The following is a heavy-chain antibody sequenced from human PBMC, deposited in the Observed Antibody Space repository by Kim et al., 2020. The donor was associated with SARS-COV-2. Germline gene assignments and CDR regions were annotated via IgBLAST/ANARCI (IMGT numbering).Heavy chain of an antibody. CDR1: GYTFTSYA. CDR3: ARAISRRGWSPGGYYFDY. Sequence: ASVKVSCKASGYTFTSYAMNWVRQAPGQGLEWMGWINTNTGNPTYAQGFTGRFVFSLDTSVSTAYLQISSLNAEDTAVYYCARAISRRGWSPGGYYFDYWGQGTLVTVSS. CDR2: INTNTGNP. D-gene: IGHD6-19*01. V-gene: IGHV7-4-1*02. J-gene: IGHJ4*02.